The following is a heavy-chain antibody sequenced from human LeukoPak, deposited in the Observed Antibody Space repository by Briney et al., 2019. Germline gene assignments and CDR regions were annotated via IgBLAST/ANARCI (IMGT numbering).Heavy chain of an antibody. V-gene: IGHV3-30-3*01. CDR2: ISYDGSNK. CDR3: AKDRRGY. CDR1: GFTFSSYA. J-gene: IGHJ4*01. Sequence: HPGRSLRLSCAASGFTFSSYAMHWVRQAPGKGLEWVAVISYDGSNKYYADSVKGRFTISRDNSKNTLYLQMDSLRTEDTAVYYCAKDRRGYWGQGTLVTVSS. D-gene: IGHD3-10*01.